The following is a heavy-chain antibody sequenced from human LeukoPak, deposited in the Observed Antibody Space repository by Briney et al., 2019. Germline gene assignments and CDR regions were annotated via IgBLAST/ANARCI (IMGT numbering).Heavy chain of an antibody. Sequence: GGSLRLSCAASGFTFSSYAMSWVRQAPGRGLEWVSSITGSGATTYYADSVKGRFTVSRDNSKNTRYLQMNSLRAEDTAVYYCAKDHDSSGWPTFDYWGQGTLVTVSS. V-gene: IGHV3-23*01. CDR2: ITGSGATT. CDR1: GFTFSSYA. D-gene: IGHD6-19*01. J-gene: IGHJ4*02. CDR3: AKDHDSSGWPTFDY.